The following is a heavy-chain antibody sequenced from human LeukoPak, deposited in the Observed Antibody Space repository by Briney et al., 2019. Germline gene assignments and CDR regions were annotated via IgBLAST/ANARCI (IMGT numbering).Heavy chain of an antibody. V-gene: IGHV1-46*01. J-gene: IGHJ4*02. Sequence: ASVKVSCKAFGYTFTSYFMHWVRQAPGQGLEWMGIINPSGGGTSYAQKFQGRVTMTRDTSTSTVYMELSSLKSEDTAVYDCARDKSPNGRFDDWGQGTLVTVSS. CDR1: GYTFTSYF. CDR3: ARDKSPNGRFDD. CDR2: INPSGGGT. D-gene: IGHD1-1*01.